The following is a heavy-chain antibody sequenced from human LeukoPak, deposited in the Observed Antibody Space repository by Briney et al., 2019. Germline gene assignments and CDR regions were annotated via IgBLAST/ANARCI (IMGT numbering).Heavy chain of an antibody. D-gene: IGHD3-9*01. CDR2: ISGSGGST. V-gene: IGHV3-23*01. Sequence: PGGSLRLSCAASGFTFSSYAMSWVRQAPGKGLEWVSAISGSGGSTYYADSVKGRFTISRDNSKNTLYLQMNSLRAEDTAVYYCARVSKTYDILTGYYGSWGQGTLVTVSS. J-gene: IGHJ4*02. CDR1: GFTFSSYA. CDR3: ARVSKTYDILTGYYGS.